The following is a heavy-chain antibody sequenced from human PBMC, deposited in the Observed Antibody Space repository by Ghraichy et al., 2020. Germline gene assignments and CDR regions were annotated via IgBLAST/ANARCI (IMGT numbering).Heavy chain of an antibody. Sequence: SETLSLTCTVSGGPISSYYWDWIRQSAGKGLEWIVRVLISGITNYNPSLHSRVTMSIDTSKNQFSLKLNSVTAADTAVYYCARHSTASPFDLWGRGTLVTVSS. CDR3: ARHSTASPFDL. V-gene: IGHV4-4*07. D-gene: IGHD2/OR15-2a*01. CDR1: GGPISSYY. J-gene: IGHJ2*01. CDR2: VLISGIT.